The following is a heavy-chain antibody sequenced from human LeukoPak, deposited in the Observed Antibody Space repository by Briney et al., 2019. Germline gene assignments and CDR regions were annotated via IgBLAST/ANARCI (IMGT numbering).Heavy chain of an antibody. CDR3: AREEDYGDYFDY. V-gene: IGHV3-33*01. J-gene: IGHJ4*02. CDR2: IWYDGSNK. D-gene: IGHD4-17*01. Sequence: GGSLRLSCAASGFTFSSYGMHWVRQAPGKGLEWVAVIWYDGSNKYYADSVKGRFTISRDNSKNTLYLQMNSLRAEDTAVYYCAREEDYGDYFDYWGQGTLVTVSS. CDR1: GFTFSSYG.